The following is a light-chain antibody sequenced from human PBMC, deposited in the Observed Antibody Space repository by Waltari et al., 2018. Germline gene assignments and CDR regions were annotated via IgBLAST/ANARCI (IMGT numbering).Light chain of an antibody. CDR1: TRGVGGYTY. CDR3: ASYASTRKV. J-gene: IGLJ3*02. Sequence: QSALTQPPSASGSPGQPSPITCSGSTRGVGGYTYSSWYQQHPGKAPKLMSYGVDKRRAGVPDRFSGSKSGNTASLTVAGLQAEDEADYFCASYASTRKVFGGGTKLTVL. CDR2: GVD. V-gene: IGLV2-8*01.